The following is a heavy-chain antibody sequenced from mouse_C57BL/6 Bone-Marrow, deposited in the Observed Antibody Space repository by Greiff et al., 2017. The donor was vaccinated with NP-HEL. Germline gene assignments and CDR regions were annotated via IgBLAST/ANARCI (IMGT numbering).Heavy chain of an antibody. J-gene: IGHJ3*01. V-gene: IGHV2-4*01. Sequence: VKLQESGPGLVQPSQSLSITCTVSGFSLTRYGVHWVRQPPGKGLEWLGVLWSGGSTDYNAAFISRLSISKDNSKSQVFFKMNSLQADDTAIYYCAKNLGWSWFAYWGQGTLVTVSA. CDR1: GFSLTRYG. D-gene: IGHD3-2*02. CDR3: AKNLGWSWFAY. CDR2: LWSGGST.